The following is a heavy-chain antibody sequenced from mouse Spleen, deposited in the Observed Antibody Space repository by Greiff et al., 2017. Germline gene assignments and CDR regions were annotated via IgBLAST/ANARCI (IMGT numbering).Heavy chain of an antibody. V-gene: IGHV5-6*01. CDR3: ARLRLDYFDY. CDR2: ISSGGSYT. Sequence: EVQGVESGGDLVKPGGSLKLSCAASGFTFSSYGMSWVRQTPDKRLERVATISSGGSYTYYPDSVKGRFTISRDNAKNTLYLQMSSLKSEDTAMYYCARLRLDYFDYWGQGTTLTVSS. J-gene: IGHJ2*01. D-gene: IGHD1-1*01. CDR1: GFTFSSYG.